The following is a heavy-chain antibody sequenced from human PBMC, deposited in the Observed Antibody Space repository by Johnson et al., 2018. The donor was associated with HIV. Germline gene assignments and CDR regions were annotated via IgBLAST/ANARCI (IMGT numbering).Heavy chain of an antibody. CDR2: IRSKAYGGTT. D-gene: IGHD6-19*01. Sequence: EVQLVESEGGLVQPGRSLRLSCTASGFTFGDYAMSWVRQAPGKGLEWVGFIRSKAYGGTTEYAASVKGRFTISRDDSKSIAYLQMNSLRAEDTALYYCARVGWATSDAFDIWGQGTMVTVSS. J-gene: IGHJ3*02. CDR3: ARVGWATSDAFDI. CDR1: GFTFGDYA. V-gene: IGHV3-49*04.